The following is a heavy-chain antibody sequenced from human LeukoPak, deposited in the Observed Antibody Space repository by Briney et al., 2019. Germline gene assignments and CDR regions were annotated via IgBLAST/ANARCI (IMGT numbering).Heavy chain of an antibody. CDR1: GFSISSYE. Sequence: PGGSLRLSCAASGFSISSYEMNWVRQAPGKGLEWVSHISSSGSTIWYADSVKGRFTISRDNAKNSLYLQMSSLRAEDTAVYYCARVELAPYYYYMDVWGKGTTVTVSS. J-gene: IGHJ6*03. CDR3: ARVELAPYYYYMDV. V-gene: IGHV3-48*03. CDR2: ISSSGSTI. D-gene: IGHD1-7*01.